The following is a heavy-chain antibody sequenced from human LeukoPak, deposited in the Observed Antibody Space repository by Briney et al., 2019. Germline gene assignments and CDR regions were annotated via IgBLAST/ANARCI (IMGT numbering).Heavy chain of an antibody. CDR2: ISDYGGNT. D-gene: IGHD2-15*01. J-gene: IGHJ4*02. V-gene: IGHV1-18*01. CDR3: VSCCLSGGSWYEFDS. Sequence: GASVKLSCEASGYTFTSYGMSWVRQAPGQGLEGVGLISDYGGNTNYAEKLQGRVTMTTDKSTSTGYMEMRSLRSDHTAVYYRVSCCLSGGSWYEFDSWGQGTLVTVSS. CDR1: GYTFTSYG.